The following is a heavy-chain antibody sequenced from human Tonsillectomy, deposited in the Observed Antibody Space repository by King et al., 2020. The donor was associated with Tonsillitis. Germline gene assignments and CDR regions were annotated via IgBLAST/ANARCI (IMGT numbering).Heavy chain of an antibody. D-gene: IGHD3-10*01. CDR2: IYYNGST. J-gene: IGHJ5*02. Sequence: QVQLQESGPGLVKPSETLSLTCTVSGGSISSYYWSWIRQPPGKGLEWIWCIYYNGSTNYNPSLKSRVTISVDTSKNQFSLKLISVTAADTAVYFCARDRSGFYYGSGSPAHWFDPWGQGTLVTVSS. CDR1: GGSISSYY. V-gene: IGHV4-59*01. CDR3: ARDRSGFYYGSGSPAHWFDP.